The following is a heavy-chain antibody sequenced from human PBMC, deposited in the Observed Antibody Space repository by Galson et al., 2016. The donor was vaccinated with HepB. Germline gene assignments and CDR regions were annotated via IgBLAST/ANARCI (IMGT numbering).Heavy chain of an antibody. J-gene: IGHJ4*02. V-gene: IGHV4-59*01. CDR2: IYDSGST. D-gene: IGHD4-17*01. Sequence: SETLSLTCTVSGGSINNYFWSWIRQTPGKRLEWIGYIYDSGSTNYNPSLKSRVTTSVDTSKNQFSLRLTSVTAADTAIYYCARLGRDYGVPHRIDFWGQGTLVTVSS. CDR3: ARLGRDYGVPHRIDF. CDR1: GGSINNYF.